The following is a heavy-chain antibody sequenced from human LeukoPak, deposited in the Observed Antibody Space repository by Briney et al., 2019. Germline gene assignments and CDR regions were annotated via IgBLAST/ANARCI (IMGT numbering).Heavy chain of an antibody. CDR3: ARDTVTTRDAFDI. J-gene: IGHJ3*02. CDR1: GFTFSSYA. D-gene: IGHD4-11*01. CDR2: ISSGSTYI. V-gene: IGHV3-21*01. Sequence: GGSLRLSCAASGFTFSSYAMSWVRQAPGKGLEWVSSISSGSTYIYYADSVKGRFTISRDNAKNSLYLQMNSLRAEDTAVYYCARDTVTTRDAFDIWGQGTMVTVSS.